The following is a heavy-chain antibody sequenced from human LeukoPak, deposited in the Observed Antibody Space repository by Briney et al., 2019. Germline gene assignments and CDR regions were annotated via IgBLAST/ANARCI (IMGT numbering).Heavy chain of an antibody. CDR2: FDPEDGET. V-gene: IGHV1-24*01. Sequence: ASVKVSCRVSGYTLTELSMHWVRQPPGKGLEWMGGFDPEDGETIYAQKFQGRVTMTEDTSTDTAYMEMSSLRSEDTAVYYCATERNNWNDGDAFDIWGQGTMVTVSS. CDR3: ATERNNWNDGDAFDI. J-gene: IGHJ3*02. CDR1: GYTLTELS. D-gene: IGHD1-20*01.